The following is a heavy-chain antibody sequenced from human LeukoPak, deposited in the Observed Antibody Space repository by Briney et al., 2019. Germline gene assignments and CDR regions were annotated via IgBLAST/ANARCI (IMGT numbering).Heavy chain of an antibody. CDR1: GLPFTNAW. J-gene: IGHJ4*02. CDR3: TADLRSRHFFDSTGYYYVDYFDY. CDR2: IKSKTDGGTT. D-gene: IGHD3-22*01. Sequence: GGPLGLSLAASGLPFTNAWMSWVRQAPGKGLEWVGRIKSKTDGGTTDYAAPVKGRFTISRDDSKNTLYLQMISLKTEDAAVYYCTADLRSRHFFDSTGYYYVDYFDYWGQGTLVTVSS. V-gene: IGHV3-15*01.